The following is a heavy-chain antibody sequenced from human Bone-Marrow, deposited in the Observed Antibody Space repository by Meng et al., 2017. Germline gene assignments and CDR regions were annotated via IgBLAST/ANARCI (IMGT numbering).Heavy chain of an antibody. V-gene: IGHV3-49*03. Sequence: GESLKISCTASGFTFGDYAMSWFRQAPGKGLEWVGFIRSKAYGGTTEYAASVKGRFTISRDDSKSIAYLQMNSLKTEDTAVYYCTTILYGAYYYYYYGMDVWGQGTTVTVSS. D-gene: IGHD4/OR15-4a*01. CDR3: TTILYGAYYYYYYGMDV. CDR1: GFTFGDYA. J-gene: IGHJ6*02. CDR2: IRSKAYGGTT.